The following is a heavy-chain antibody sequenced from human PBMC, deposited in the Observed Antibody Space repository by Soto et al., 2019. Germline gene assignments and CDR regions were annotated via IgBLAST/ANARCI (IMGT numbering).Heavy chain of an antibody. J-gene: IGHJ5*02. Sequence: PGGSLRLSCEVSGFSLSGYGMHWVRQAPGKGLEWVAVIWYHGTTKNYADSVKGRFTISRDSSKNTVYLQMDSLKVEDTAVYYCARDVDRTSHLNWFDPWGQGVMVTVS. D-gene: IGHD5-12*01. CDR2: IWYHGTTK. CDR1: GFSLSGYG. V-gene: IGHV3-33*01. CDR3: ARDVDRTSHLNWFDP.